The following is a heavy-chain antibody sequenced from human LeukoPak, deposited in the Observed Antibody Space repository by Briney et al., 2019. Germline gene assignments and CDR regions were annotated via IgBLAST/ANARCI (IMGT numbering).Heavy chain of an antibody. Sequence: SETLSLTCAVYGGSFSGYYWSWIRQPPGKGLEWIGEINHSGSTNYNPSLKSRVTISVDTSKDQFSLKLSSVTAADTAVYYCARGRRRDLPFGYWGQGTLVTVSS. CDR2: INHSGST. CDR1: GGSFSGYY. J-gene: IGHJ4*02. D-gene: IGHD5-24*01. V-gene: IGHV4-34*01. CDR3: ARGRRRDLPFGY.